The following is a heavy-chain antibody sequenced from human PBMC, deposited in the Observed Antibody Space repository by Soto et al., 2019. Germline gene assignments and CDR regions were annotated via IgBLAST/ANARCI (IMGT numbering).Heavy chain of an antibody. CDR2: IYLGDSDT. V-gene: IGHV5-51*01. CDR3: ARVRYYYDSSGYLAGMDV. Sequence: PGESLKISCKGSGYSFTNYWIGWVRQMPGKGLEWMGTIYLGDSDTRYSPSFQGRVTISADKSVSTAYLQWSSLKASDTAMYYCARVRYYYDSSGYLAGMDVWGQGTTVTVS. D-gene: IGHD3-22*01. J-gene: IGHJ6*02. CDR1: GYSFTNYW.